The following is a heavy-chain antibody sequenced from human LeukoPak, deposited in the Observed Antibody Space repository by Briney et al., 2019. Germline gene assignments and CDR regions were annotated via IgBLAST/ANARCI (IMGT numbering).Heavy chain of an antibody. Sequence: GGSLRLPCTASGFTFGAYAMHWVRQVPGKGLEWVSLINKDGDATYYADSVNGRFTITRDNSKNSLYLQMNSLRSEDSALYYCATWAFYHGLDAWGRGSTVTVSS. J-gene: IGHJ6*02. V-gene: IGHV3-43*02. CDR2: INKDGDAT. D-gene: IGHD1-26*01. CDR3: ATWAFYHGLDA. CDR1: GFTFGAYA.